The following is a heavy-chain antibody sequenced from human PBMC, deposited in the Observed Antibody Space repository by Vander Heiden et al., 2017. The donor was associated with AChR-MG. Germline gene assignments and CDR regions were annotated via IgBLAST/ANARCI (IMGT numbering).Heavy chain of an antibody. V-gene: IGHV3-23*01. J-gene: IGHJ4*02. CDR2: ISGSGAST. CDR3: AKRGAAGIAVAGSFDY. D-gene: IGHD6-19*01. CDR1: DFPFSIYG. Sequence: EAQLLESGGGLVQPGGSLRLSCAASDFPFSIYGMNWVRQAPGKGLEWVSTISGSGASTYYADSVKGRFTISRDNSKNTLYLQMNSLRAEDTAIYYCAKRGAAGIAVAGSFDYWGQGTLVTVSS.